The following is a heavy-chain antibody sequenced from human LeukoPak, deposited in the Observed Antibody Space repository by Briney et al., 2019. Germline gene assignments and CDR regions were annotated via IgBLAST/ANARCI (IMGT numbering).Heavy chain of an antibody. J-gene: IGHJ4*02. D-gene: IGHD3-10*01. V-gene: IGHV4-61*02. CDR1: GDSISGNYY. Sequence: KPSETLSLTCTVSGDSISGNYYWNWIRPPAGKELEWIGRIFTSGNTNYNSSLKSRVTISLDTSKDQFSLRLSSVTVADTAFYYCTRESATSGSTDWGQGTLVTVSS. CDR3: TRESATSGSTD. CDR2: IFTSGNT.